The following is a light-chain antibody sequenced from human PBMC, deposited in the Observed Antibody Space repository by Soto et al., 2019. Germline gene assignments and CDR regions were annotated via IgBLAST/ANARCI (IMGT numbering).Light chain of an antibody. V-gene: IGKV3-20*01. J-gene: IGKJ5*01. CDR1: QSVSISA. Sequence: EIVLTQSPVTLSFAPCEIATLSGRASQSVSISALAWYQQKPGQAPRRLIYGASSRATGIPDKFSGSGSRTAFTLTISRLEPEDFAVYYCQQHETLITFGQGTRLEN. CDR2: GAS. CDR3: QQHETLIT.